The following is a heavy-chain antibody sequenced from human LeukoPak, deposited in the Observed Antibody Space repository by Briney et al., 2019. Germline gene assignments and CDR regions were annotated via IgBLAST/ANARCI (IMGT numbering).Heavy chain of an antibody. Sequence: PSETLSLTCAVYGGSFSGYYWSWIRQPPGKGLEWIGEINHSGSTNYNPSLKSRVTISVDMSKNQFSLKLSSVTAADTAVYYCARGGIGWFDPWGQGTLVTVSS. CDR2: INHSGST. J-gene: IGHJ5*02. CDR3: ARGGIGWFDP. V-gene: IGHV4-34*01. CDR1: GGSFSGYY.